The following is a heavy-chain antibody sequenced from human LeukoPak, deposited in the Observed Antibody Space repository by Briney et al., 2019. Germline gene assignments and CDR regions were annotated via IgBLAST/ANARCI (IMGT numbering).Heavy chain of an antibody. CDR1: GSTFCSYS. CDR2: ISSSSSYI. J-gene: IGHJ4*02. V-gene: IGHV3-21*01. Sequence: PGGSLRLSCAASGSTFCSYSMNWVRQAPGGGREWVSSISSSSSYIYYADSVKGRFTISRDNAKNSLYLQMNSLRAEDTAVYYCARDWYQGIDYWGQGTLVTVSS. CDR3: ARDWYQGIDY. D-gene: IGHD1-14*01.